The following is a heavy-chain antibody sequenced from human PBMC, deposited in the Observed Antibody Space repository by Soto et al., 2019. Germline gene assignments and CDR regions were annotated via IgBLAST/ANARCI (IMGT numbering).Heavy chain of an antibody. CDR3: AKSVFGLVISVGDS. V-gene: IGHV3-23*01. CDR2: IGYSSETT. J-gene: IGHJ4*02. Sequence: EVQLLESGGGLVQPGGSLTLSCAASGFTFNSYAMNWVRQAPEKGLDFVSFIGYSSETTYYADSVKGRFIISRDNSKNTLYLPMDSLRAEDTAIYYCAKSVFGLVISVGDSWGQGTLVSVSS. D-gene: IGHD3-3*01. CDR1: GFTFNSYA.